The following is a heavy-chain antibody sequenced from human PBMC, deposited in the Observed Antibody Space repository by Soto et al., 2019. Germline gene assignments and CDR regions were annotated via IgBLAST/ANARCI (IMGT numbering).Heavy chain of an antibody. CDR3: AKGGSGSYSNAFDI. Sequence: QLQLQESGPGLVKPSETLSLTCTVSGGSISSSSYYWGWIRQPPGKGLEWIGSIYYSGSTYYNPSRKSRVTISVDTSKNQSALKLSSVTAADTAVYYCAKGGSGSYSNAFDIWGQGTMVTVSS. J-gene: IGHJ3*02. D-gene: IGHD3-10*01. V-gene: IGHV4-39*01. CDR1: GGSISSSSYY. CDR2: IYYSGST.